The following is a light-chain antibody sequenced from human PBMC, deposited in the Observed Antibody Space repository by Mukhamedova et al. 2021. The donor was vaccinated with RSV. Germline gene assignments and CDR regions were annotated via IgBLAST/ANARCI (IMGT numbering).Light chain of an antibody. V-gene: IGKV1-13*02. CDR3: QQFNSIT. Sequence: WYQRRVHGKAPKLLIYDASSLESGVPSRFSGSGSGTDFTLTISSLQPEDFATYYCQQFNSITLGGGTKVEIK. J-gene: IGKJ4*01. CDR2: DAS.